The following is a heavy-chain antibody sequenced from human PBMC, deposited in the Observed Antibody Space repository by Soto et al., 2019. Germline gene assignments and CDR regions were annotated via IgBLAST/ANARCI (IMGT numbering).Heavy chain of an antibody. CDR1: GGSIRSSNNY. D-gene: IGHD6-19*01. V-gene: IGHV4-39*01. CDR3: ARRRYSIGWSTNWFDP. CDR2: ISYSGST. Sequence: SETLSLTCTVSGGSIRSSNNYWGWIRQPPGKGLEWIGSISYSGSTYYNPSLKSRVTMSVDTSKDQFSLKLTSVTAADTAVYYCARRRYSIGWSTNWFDPWGQGTLVTVSS. J-gene: IGHJ5*02.